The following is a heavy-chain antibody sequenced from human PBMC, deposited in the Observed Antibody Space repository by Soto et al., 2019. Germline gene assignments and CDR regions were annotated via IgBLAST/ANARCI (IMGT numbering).Heavy chain of an antibody. V-gene: IGHV5-51*01. CDR3: ARNKGGHSSRWQLFDY. Sequence: GESLKISCKGSGYSFTNYWIGWVRQMPGKGLEWMGIIYPGDFDIRYSPSFQGQVTISADKSISTAYLQRSILKASDSAMYYCARNKGGHSSRWQLFDYWGQGTQVTFSS. J-gene: IGHJ4*02. CDR2: IYPGDFDI. D-gene: IGHD6-19*01. CDR1: GYSFTNYW.